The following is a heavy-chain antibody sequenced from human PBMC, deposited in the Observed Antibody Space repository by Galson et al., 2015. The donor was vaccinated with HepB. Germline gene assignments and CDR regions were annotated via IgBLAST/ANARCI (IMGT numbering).Heavy chain of an antibody. V-gene: IGHV3-30*04. J-gene: IGHJ5*02. CDR2: ISYDGSNK. Sequence: SLRLSCAASGFTFSSYAMHWVRQAPGKGLEWVAVISYDGSNKYYADSVKGRFTISRDNSKNTLYLQMNSLRAEDTAVYYCARDPCDYGGNSGAWFDPWGQGTLVTVSS. CDR1: GFTFSSYA. CDR3: ARDPCDYGGNSGAWFDP. D-gene: IGHD4-23*01.